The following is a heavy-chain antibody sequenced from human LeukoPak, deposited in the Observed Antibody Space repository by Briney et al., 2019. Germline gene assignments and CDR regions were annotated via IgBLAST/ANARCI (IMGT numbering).Heavy chain of an antibody. V-gene: IGHV3-9*01. D-gene: IGHD6-13*01. CDR2: ISWNSGSI. J-gene: IGHJ3*02. CDR3: AKDLAAAGHDAFDI. Sequence: PGGSLRLSCAASGFTFSSYWMHWVRQAPGKGLEWVSGISWNSGSIGYADSVKGRFTISRDNAKNSLYLQMNSLRAEDTALYYCAKDLAAAGHDAFDIWGQGTMVTVSS. CDR1: GFTFSSYW.